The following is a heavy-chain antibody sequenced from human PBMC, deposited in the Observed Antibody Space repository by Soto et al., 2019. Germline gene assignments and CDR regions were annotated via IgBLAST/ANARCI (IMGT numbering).Heavy chain of an antibody. J-gene: IGHJ4*02. V-gene: IGHV3-30-3*01. Sequence: QVQLVESGGGVVQPGRSLRLSCAASGFTFSSYAMHWVRQAPGKGLEWVAVISYDGSNKYYADSVKGRFTISRDNSKNTLYLQINSLRAEDTAVYYCARAQQLLAHYFDYWGQGTLVTVSS. CDR3: ARAQQLLAHYFDY. CDR1: GFTFSSYA. CDR2: ISYDGSNK. D-gene: IGHD2-2*01.